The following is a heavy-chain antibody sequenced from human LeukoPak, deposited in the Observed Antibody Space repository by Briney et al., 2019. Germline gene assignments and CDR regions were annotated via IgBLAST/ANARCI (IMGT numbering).Heavy chain of an antibody. CDR2: INPSGGST. D-gene: IGHD3-3*01. CDR1: GYTFTSYY. Sequence: ASVKVSCQPSGYTFTSYYMHWVRQAPGQGREWMGIINPSGGSTSYAQKFQGRVTKTRDTSTSTVYMELSSLRSEGTAVYYCARTNKGIFGVVTARRGYFQHWGQGTLVTVSS. CDR3: ARTNKGIFGVVTARRGYFQH. V-gene: IGHV1-46*01. J-gene: IGHJ1*01.